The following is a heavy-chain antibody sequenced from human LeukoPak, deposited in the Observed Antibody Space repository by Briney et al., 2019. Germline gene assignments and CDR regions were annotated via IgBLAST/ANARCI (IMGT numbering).Heavy chain of an antibody. CDR1: GFTVSRNY. J-gene: IGHJ4*02. CDR2: IYSGGDT. Sequence: PGGSLRLSCAASGFTVSRNYMSWVRRAPGEGVEWVSIIYSGGDTYYGDSVKGRFTISRDISKNTLYLQMNNLRAEDTAFYYCARSPPASPFDYWGQGTLVTVSS. V-gene: IGHV3-53*01. D-gene: IGHD2-2*01. CDR3: ARSPPASPFDY.